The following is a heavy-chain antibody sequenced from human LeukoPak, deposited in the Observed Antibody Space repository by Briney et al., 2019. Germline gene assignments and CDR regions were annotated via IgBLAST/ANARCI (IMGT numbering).Heavy chain of an antibody. CDR3: AKDRSYVSGASDY. Sequence: PGGSLRLSCAASGSTFSNYVMSWVRQAPGKGLEWVSVISGSGDTTHYADSVKGRFTISRDNSKNTLYLQMNSLRAEDTAVYYCAKDRSYVSGASDYWGQGTLVTVSS. V-gene: IGHV3-23*01. D-gene: IGHD1-26*01. J-gene: IGHJ4*02. CDR2: ISGSGDTT. CDR1: GSTFSNYV.